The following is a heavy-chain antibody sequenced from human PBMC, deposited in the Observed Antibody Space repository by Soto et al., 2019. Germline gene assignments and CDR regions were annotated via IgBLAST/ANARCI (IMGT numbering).Heavy chain of an antibody. V-gene: IGHV4-39*01. D-gene: IGHD2-21*01. Sequence: PSETLSLTCTVSGGSISSSSYYWGWIRRPPGKGLEWIGSIYYSGSTYYNPSLKSRVTISVDTSKNQFSLKLSSVTAADTAVYYCAVRVGAQLYYYYYMDVWGKGTTVTVSS. J-gene: IGHJ6*03. CDR3: AVRVGAQLYYYYYMDV. CDR2: IYYSGST. CDR1: GGSISSSSYY.